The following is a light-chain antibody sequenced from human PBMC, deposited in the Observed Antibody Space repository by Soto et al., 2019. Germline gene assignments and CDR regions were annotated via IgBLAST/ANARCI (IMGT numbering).Light chain of an antibody. V-gene: IGLV2-14*03. CDR2: EVC. J-gene: IGLJ1*01. Sequence: QSVLTQPASVSGSPGQSITISCSGTSSDIGAYDYVSWYQQHPGRAPKLIICEVCHRFSGLSSRFSGSKSGNTASLTISGLQAEDVGDYYCASFAPGRIYVFGSGTKVTVL. CDR3: ASFAPGRIYV. CDR1: SSDIGAYDY.